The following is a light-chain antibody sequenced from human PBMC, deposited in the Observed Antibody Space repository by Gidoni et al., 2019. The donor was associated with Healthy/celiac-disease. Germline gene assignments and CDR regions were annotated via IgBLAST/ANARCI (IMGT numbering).Light chain of an antibody. CDR3: GTWDSSLSAVYV. CDR1: SSNIGNHY. J-gene: IGLJ1*01. V-gene: IGLV1-51*01. Sequence: QSVLTQPPSVSAAPGQKVTISCSGSSSNIGNHYVSWYQQLPGTAHKLLIYDNNKRPSGIPDRFSGSKSGTSAFLGITGLQTGDEADYYCGTWDSSLSAVYVFGTGTKVTVL. CDR2: DNN.